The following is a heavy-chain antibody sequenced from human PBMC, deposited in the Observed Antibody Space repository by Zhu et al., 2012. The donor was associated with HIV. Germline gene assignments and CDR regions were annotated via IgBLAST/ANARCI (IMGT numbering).Heavy chain of an antibody. J-gene: IGHJ4*03. CDR3: TITMLRGIVAY. D-gene: IGHD3-10*01. CDR1: GYTINSAYY. CDR2: VYPSGTT. Sequence: QVQLQESGPGLVKPSETLSLTCAVSGYTINSAYYWGWIRQPPGKGLEWIAIVYPSGTTYFNSSLESRATTSVDAAKNHFSLNLSSVTAADTAMYYCTITMLRGIVAYWGQGT. V-gene: IGHV4-38-2*01.